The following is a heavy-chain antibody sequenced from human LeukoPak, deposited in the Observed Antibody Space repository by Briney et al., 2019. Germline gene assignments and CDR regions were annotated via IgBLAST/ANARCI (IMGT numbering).Heavy chain of an antibody. CDR1: GFTFSTFD. Sequence: GGSLRLSCAASGFTFSTFDWIWIRQPPGKGLEWVSRIFHSGGEIHYADSMRGRFTSSRDNSKSTLSLQMNSLRAEDTAIYYCATYRQVLLPFEAWGQGTLVTVSS. V-gene: IGHV3-23*01. CDR2: IFHSGGEI. CDR3: ATYRQVLLPFEA. D-gene: IGHD2-8*02. J-gene: IGHJ5*02.